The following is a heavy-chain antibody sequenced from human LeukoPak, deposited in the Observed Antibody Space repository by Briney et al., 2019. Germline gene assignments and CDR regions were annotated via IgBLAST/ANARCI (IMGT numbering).Heavy chain of an antibody. CDR2: IRWNSGGI. CDR3: AKLWRGSHPRYFDH. V-gene: IGHV3-9*01. J-gene: IGHJ4*02. D-gene: IGHD1-26*01. Sequence: PGGSLRLSCAASGFTFANYAMHWVRQVPGKGLEWVSGIRWNSGGIAYADSVKGRFTISRDNFKDTVYLQMNSLRAEDTAVYYCAKLWRGSHPRYFDHWGQGTLVTVSS. CDR1: GFTFANYA.